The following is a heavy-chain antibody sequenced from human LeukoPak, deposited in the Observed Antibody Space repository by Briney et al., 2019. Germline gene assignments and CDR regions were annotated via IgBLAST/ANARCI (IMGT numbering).Heavy chain of an antibody. J-gene: IGHJ6*03. CDR3: ARLPTHYYYYMDV. Sequence: PGGSLRLSCAASDFTFSNYGMNWVRQPPGKGLEWIGVISYTGSAYYNPSLKSRVTISVDTSKNQFSLKLISVTAADTAVYYCARLPTHYYYYMDVWGKGTTVTISS. CDR2: ISYTGSA. CDR1: DFTFSNYGM. V-gene: IGHV4-4*02.